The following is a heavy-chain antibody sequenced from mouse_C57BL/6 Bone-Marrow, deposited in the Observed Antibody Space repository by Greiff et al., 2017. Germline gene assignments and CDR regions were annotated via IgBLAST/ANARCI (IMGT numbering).Heavy chain of an antibody. V-gene: IGHV1-81*01. Sequence: QVQLQQSGAELARPGASVKLSCKASGYTFTSYGISWVKQRTGQGLEWIGEIYPRSGNTYYNEKFKGKATLTADKSSSTAYMELRSLTSEDSAVYFGAVRGYDGYPYWYFDVWGTGTTVTVSS. CDR1: GYTFTSYG. CDR2: IYPRSGNT. J-gene: IGHJ1*03. D-gene: IGHD2-3*01. CDR3: AVRGYDGYPYWYFDV.